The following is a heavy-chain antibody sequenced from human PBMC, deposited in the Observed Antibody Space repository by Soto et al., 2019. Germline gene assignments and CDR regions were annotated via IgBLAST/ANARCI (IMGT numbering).Heavy chain of an antibody. Sequence: SVKVSCKASGGTFSSYAISWVRQAPGQGLEWMGGIIPIFGTANYAQKFQGRVTITADESTSTAYMELSSPRSEDTAVYYCASVATISDYYYYYGMDVWGQGTTVTVSS. CDR1: GGTFSSYA. V-gene: IGHV1-69*13. CDR3: ASVATISDYYYYYGMDV. J-gene: IGHJ6*02. D-gene: IGHD5-12*01. CDR2: IIPIFGTA.